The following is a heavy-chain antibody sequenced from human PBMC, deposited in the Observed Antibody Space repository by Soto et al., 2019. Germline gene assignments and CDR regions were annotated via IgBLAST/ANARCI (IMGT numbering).Heavy chain of an antibody. D-gene: IGHD2-2*01. Sequence: EVQVLESGGGLVQPGGSLRLSCAASGFTFSSYTMNWVRQAPGKGLEWVSSISSSGGSTYYADSVKGRFTISRDNSKNTLYLQMNSLRPEDTAVYYCAKARYCSSTSCYQFDHWGQGTVVTVSS. CDR3: AKARYCSSTSCYQFDH. CDR1: GFTFSSYT. CDR2: ISSSGGST. V-gene: IGHV3-23*01. J-gene: IGHJ4*02.